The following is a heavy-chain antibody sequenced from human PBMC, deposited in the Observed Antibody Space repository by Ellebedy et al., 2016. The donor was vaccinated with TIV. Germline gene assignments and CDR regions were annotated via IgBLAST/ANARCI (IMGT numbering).Heavy chain of an antibody. J-gene: IGHJ4*02. CDR1: GFTFSHHA. CDR3: ASFYGDRTV. D-gene: IGHD4-17*01. CDR2: ISSSSSYI. Sequence: GGSLRLSCAASGFTFSHHAFYWVRQAPGKGLEWVSSISSSSSYIYYADSVKGRFTISRDNAKNSLYLQMTSLRAEDTAVYYCASFYGDRTVWGQGTLVTVSS. V-gene: IGHV3-21*01.